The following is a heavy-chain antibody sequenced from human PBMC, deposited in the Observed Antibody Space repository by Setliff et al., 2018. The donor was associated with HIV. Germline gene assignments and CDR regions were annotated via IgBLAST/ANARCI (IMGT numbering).Heavy chain of an antibody. V-gene: IGHV3-74*01. J-gene: IGHJ3*02. Sequence: GGSLRLSCAASGFTVSTTWMYWVRQAPGKGLVWVSRINTDGSSTTYADSVKGRFTISRDNAKNTLYLQMNSLRAEDTGVYYCARGRESAFDIWGQGTMVTVSS. CDR1: GFTVSTTW. CDR2: INTDGSST. CDR3: ARGRESAFDI.